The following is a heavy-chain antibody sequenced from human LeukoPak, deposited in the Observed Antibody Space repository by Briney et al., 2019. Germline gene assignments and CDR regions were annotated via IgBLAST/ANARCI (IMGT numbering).Heavy chain of an antibody. V-gene: IGHV3-11*01. CDR2: ISDSAINT. D-gene: IGHD3-10*01. J-gene: IGHJ6*02. CDR1: EFTFSDYY. CDR3: AAYYGSGSVNYYRGMDI. Sequence: GSLRLSCEASEFTFSDYYMSWIRQARGKGLEWISYISDSAINTHYADSVKGRFTISRDNAKKLLVLEMKSLRSEDTAVYYCAAYYGSGSVNYYRGMDIWGQGTTVTVSS.